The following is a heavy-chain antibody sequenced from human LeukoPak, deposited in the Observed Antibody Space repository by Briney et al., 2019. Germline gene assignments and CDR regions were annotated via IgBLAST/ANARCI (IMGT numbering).Heavy chain of an antibody. V-gene: IGHV3-43*02. D-gene: IGHD3-22*01. CDR2: ISGDGGST. Sequence: GGSLRLSCAASGFTFDDYAMHWVRQAPGKGLEWVSLISGDGGSTYYADSVKGRFTISRDNSKNSLYLQMNSLRTEDTALYYCATAPVPSTYYYDSSGYYYYYYYGMDVWGQGTTVTVSS. CDR3: ATAPVPSTYYYDSSGYYYYYYYGMDV. J-gene: IGHJ6*02. CDR1: GFTFDDYA.